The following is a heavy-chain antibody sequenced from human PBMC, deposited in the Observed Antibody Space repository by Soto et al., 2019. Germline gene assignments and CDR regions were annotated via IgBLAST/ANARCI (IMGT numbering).Heavy chain of an antibody. CDR3: ARGKMVTVDY. V-gene: IGHV4-34*01. CDR1: GDSVTENY. D-gene: IGHD2-21*02. Sequence: PSETLSLTCAFSGDSVTENYLTWIRQPPEKGLEWIGEINHSGSTNYNPSLKSRVTISVDTSKNQFSLKLSSVTAADTAVYYCARGKMVTVDYWGQGTLVTVSS. CDR2: INHSGST. J-gene: IGHJ4*02.